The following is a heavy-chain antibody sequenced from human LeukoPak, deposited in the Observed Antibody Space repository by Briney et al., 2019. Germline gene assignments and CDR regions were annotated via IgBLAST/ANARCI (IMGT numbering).Heavy chain of an antibody. D-gene: IGHD2-2*01. Sequence: GGSLRLSCAASGFTVSSNYMSWVRQAPGKGLEWVSVIYSGGSTYYADSVKGRFTISRDNSKNTLYLQMNSLRAEDTAVYYCARDGFSHGTIVVVPAATVPLNDAFDIWGQGTMVTVSS. J-gene: IGHJ3*02. CDR3: ARDGFSHGTIVVVPAATVPLNDAFDI. CDR2: IYSGGST. V-gene: IGHV3-66*02. CDR1: GFTVSSNY.